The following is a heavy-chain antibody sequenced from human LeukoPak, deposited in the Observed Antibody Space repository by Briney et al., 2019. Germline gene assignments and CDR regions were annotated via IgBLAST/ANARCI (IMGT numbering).Heavy chain of an antibody. CDR1: GFTFSSYA. V-gene: IGHV3-30*04. CDR2: ISYDGSHK. CDR3: ARDAPESDPIDY. J-gene: IGHJ4*02. Sequence: PGGSLRPSCAASGFTFSSYAMHSVRQAPRKGQERVAGISYDGSHKYYADSLKGRLTISRHNSKNTLYLQMNSLRAEDTAVYYCARDAPESDPIDYWGQGTLVTDSS. D-gene: IGHD2-21*02.